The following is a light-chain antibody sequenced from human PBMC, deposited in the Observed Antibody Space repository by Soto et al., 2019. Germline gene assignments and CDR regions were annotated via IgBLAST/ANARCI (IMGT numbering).Light chain of an antibody. CDR2: KTS. Sequence: DIQMTQSPSTLSASVGDRVTITCRASQSISSWLAWYQQKPGKAPKLLIYKTSNLVSGVPSRFSGSGSGTEFSLTISSLQPDDFATYYCQQYKSFSLTFGGGTRVEVK. CDR3: QQYKSFSLT. J-gene: IGKJ4*01. CDR1: QSISSW. V-gene: IGKV1-5*03.